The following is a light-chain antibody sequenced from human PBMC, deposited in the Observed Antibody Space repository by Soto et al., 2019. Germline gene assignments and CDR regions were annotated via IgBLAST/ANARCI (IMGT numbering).Light chain of an antibody. CDR1: QSLVSSDGNTY. J-gene: IGKJ3*01. Sequence: DVVMTQSPLSLPVTLGQPASISCRSSQSLVSSDGNTYLNWFQQRPGQSPRRLIYKVSNRDSGVPDRFSGSGAGTDFTLKISRVEAEDVGVYYCLQAPHWPPFTFGPGTKVDFK. CDR3: LQAPHWPPFT. V-gene: IGKV2-30*01. CDR2: KVS.